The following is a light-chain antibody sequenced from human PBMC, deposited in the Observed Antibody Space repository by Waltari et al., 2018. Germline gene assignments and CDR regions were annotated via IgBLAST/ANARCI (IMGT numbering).Light chain of an antibody. Sequence: LVLTQSPGTLSLSPGERATLSCRASQSVSMSLAWYQQKPGQASKLLIYGASTRATVIPDRFTGSGSGTDFSLTISRLEPEDFAIYFCQHYVRLPATFGEGTKVEIK. CDR2: GAS. J-gene: IGKJ1*01. V-gene: IGKV3-20*01. CDR3: QHYVRLPAT. CDR1: QSVSMS.